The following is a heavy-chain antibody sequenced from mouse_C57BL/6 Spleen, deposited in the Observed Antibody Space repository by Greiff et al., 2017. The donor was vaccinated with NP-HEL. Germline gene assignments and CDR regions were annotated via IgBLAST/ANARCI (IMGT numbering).Heavy chain of an antibody. J-gene: IGHJ2*01. Sequence: EVMLVESGPVLVKPGASVKMSCKASGYTFTDSYMNWVKQSHGKSLEWIGVINPYNGGTSYNQKFKGKATLTVDKSSSTAYMELNSLTSADSAVYDSAPGTRDFDYWGQGTTLTVSS. CDR1: GYTFTDSY. CDR3: APGTRDFDY. CDR2: INPYNGGT. V-gene: IGHV1-19*01. D-gene: IGHD4-1*01.